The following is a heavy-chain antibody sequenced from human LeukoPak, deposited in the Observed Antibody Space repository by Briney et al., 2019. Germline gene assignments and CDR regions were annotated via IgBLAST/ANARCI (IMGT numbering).Heavy chain of an antibody. J-gene: IGHJ4*02. V-gene: IGHV4-34*01. CDR3: ARGRMVRGPYYDY. D-gene: IGHD3-10*01. CDR2: INHSGST. Sequence: SETLSLTCAVYGGSFSGYYWSWIRQPPGKGLEWIGEINHSGSTNYNPSLKSRVTISVDTSKNQSSLKLSSVTAADTAVYYCARGRMVRGPYYDYWGQGTLVTVSS. CDR1: GGSFSGYY.